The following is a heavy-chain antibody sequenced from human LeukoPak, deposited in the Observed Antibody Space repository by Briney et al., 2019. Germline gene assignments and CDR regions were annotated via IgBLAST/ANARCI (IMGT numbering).Heavy chain of an antibody. CDR3: ARDMFVVVPAANYYYGMDV. CDR1: GFTFSSYW. V-gene: IGHV3-7*01. D-gene: IGHD2-2*01. J-gene: IGHJ6*02. CDR2: IKQDGSEK. Sequence: GGSLRLSCAASGFTFSSYWMSWVRQAPGKGLEWVANIKQDGSEKYYVDSVKGRFTISRDNAKNSLYLQMNSLRAEDTAVYYCARDMFVVVPAANYYYGMDVWGQGTTVTVSS.